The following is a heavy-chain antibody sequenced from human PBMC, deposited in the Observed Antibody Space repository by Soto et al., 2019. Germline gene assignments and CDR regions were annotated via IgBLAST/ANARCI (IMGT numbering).Heavy chain of an antibody. D-gene: IGHD3-10*01. Sequence: GGSLRLSCAASGFSFSSYGMYWVRQAPGKGLEWLANIRYDGSKEYYADFVKGRFTISRDNSKNTLYLQMNSLRAEETAVYYCARDRTYFGSGAVGMDVWGQGTTVTVSS. CDR3: ARDRTYFGSGAVGMDV. V-gene: IGHV3-33*07. CDR2: IRYDGSKE. J-gene: IGHJ6*02. CDR1: GFSFSSYG.